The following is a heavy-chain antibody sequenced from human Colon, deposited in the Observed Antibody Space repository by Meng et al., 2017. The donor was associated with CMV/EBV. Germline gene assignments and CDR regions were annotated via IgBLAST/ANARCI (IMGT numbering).Heavy chain of an antibody. CDR2: ISSSGSYR. CDR3: ARDQSSKDLIVVPAVDY. J-gene: IGHJ4*02. CDR1: FTFSTYS. V-gene: IGHV3-21*01. D-gene: IGHD2-2*01. Sequence: FTFSTYSMNWCRQAPGKVLECVSSISSSGSYRYYADSVKGRFTISRGNAKNSLYLQVNSLRAEDTAVYYCARDQSSKDLIVVPAVDYWGQGTLVTVSS.